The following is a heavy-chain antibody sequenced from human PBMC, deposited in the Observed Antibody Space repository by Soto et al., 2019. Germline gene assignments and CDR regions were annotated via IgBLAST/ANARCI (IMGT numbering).Heavy chain of an antibody. Sequence: QVQLQESGPGLVKPSETLSLTCTVSGGSISSYYWTWIRQPPGKGLEWIGYIYDTGSTNYNPSLRSRGTIPLDTPKNQFSLKLSSVTAADTAVYYCARRIQYYYGLDVWGQGTTVTVSS. CDR2: IYDTGST. CDR3: ARRIQYYYGLDV. D-gene: IGHD5-18*01. J-gene: IGHJ6*02. V-gene: IGHV4-59*08. CDR1: GGSISSYY.